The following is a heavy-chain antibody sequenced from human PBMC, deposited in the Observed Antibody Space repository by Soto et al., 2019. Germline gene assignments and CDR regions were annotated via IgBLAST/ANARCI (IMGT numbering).Heavy chain of an antibody. D-gene: IGHD6-13*01. Sequence: SETLSLTCTVSGGSISSYYWSWIRQPPGKGLEWIGYIYYSGSTNYNPSLKSRVTISVDTSKNQFSLKLSSVTAADTAVYYCASHRIAAAEDRTHYFDYWGQGTLVTVS. CDR2: IYYSGST. CDR3: ASHRIAAAEDRTHYFDY. J-gene: IGHJ4*02. V-gene: IGHV4-59*01. CDR1: GGSISSYY.